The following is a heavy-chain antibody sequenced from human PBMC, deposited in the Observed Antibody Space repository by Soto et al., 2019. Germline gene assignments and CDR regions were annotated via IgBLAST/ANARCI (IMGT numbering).Heavy chain of an antibody. D-gene: IGHD3-16*01. V-gene: IGHV4-59*08. Sequence: PPETLSLTCDVSGGSFSDNYWTWIRQVPGPGLEWIGYVYFSGSTNYNPSLKSGVTISVGASTQQFSLTLTSVTAAATALYDCAAGTLGAVWTPLDAWGQGILFTFSS. J-gene: IGHJ4*02. CDR1: GGSFSDNY. CDR3: AAGTLGAVWTPLDA. CDR2: VYFSGST.